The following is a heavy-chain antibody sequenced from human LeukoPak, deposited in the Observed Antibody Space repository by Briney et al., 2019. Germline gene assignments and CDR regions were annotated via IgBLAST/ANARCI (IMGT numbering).Heavy chain of an antibody. J-gene: IGHJ4*02. V-gene: IGHV4-34*01. CDR2: INHSGST. CDR1: GGSFSGYY. D-gene: IGHD6-6*01. CDR3: AVGSQLDFDY. Sequence: PETLSLTCAVYGGSFSGYYWSWIRQPPGKGLEWIGEINHSGSTNYNPSLKSRVTISVDTSKNQFSLKLSSVTAADTAVYYCAVGSQLDFDYWGQGTLVTVSS.